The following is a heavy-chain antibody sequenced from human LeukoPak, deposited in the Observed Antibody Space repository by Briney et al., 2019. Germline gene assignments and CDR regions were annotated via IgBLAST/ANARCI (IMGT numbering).Heavy chain of an antibody. CDR1: GGTFSSYA. V-gene: IGHV1-69*05. Sequence: SVKASCKASGGTFSSYAISWVRQAPGQGLEWMGGIIPIFGTANYAQKFQGRVTITTDESTSTAYMELSSLRSEDTAVYYCARGPPGNYGDYRFDYWGQGTLVTVSS. J-gene: IGHJ4*02. CDR2: IIPIFGTA. D-gene: IGHD4-17*01. CDR3: ARGPPGNYGDYRFDY.